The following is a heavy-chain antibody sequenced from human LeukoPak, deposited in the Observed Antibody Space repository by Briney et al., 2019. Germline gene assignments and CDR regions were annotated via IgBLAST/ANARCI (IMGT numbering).Heavy chain of an antibody. Sequence: SETLSLTCTVSGGSFSSGSYYWTWVRQPPGKGLEWIGYIYYSGSTNYTPSLKSRVTISVDTSKNQFSLKLSSVTAADTAVYYCARVLAAAGWFGPWGQGTLVTVSS. D-gene: IGHD6-13*01. CDR1: GGSFSSGSYY. CDR2: IYYSGST. J-gene: IGHJ5*02. CDR3: ARVLAAAGWFGP. V-gene: IGHV4-61*01.